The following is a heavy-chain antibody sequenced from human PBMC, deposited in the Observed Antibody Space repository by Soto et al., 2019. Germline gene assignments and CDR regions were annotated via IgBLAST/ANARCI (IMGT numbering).Heavy chain of an antibody. CDR1: GYMLSDSG. D-gene: IGHD3-10*01. J-gene: IGHJ6*02. Sequence: PGVFHRISSKVAGYMLSDSGVGWVSKMPGKGLEWMGIIYPGDSDTRYSPSFQGQVTISADKSISTAYLQWSSLKASDTAIYYCASHRMEFSAMDVLVQGTTVTVSS. CDR2: IYPGDSDT. V-gene: IGHV5-51*01. CDR3: ASHRMEFSAMDV.